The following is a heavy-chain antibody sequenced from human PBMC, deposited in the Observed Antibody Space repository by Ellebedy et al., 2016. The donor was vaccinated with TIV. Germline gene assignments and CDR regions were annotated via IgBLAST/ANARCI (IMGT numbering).Heavy chain of an antibody. J-gene: IGHJ6*02. D-gene: IGHD6-13*01. V-gene: IGHV3-7*03. CDR2: IKQDGSEK. Sequence: GGSLRLSXAASGFTFSSYWMSWVRQAPGKGLEWVANIKQDGSEKYYVDSVKGRFTISRDNAKNSLYLQMNSLRAEDTAVYYCAKDPSIAAAGPHYYYYYGMDVWGQGTTVTVSS. CDR3: AKDPSIAAAGPHYYYYYGMDV. CDR1: GFTFSSYW.